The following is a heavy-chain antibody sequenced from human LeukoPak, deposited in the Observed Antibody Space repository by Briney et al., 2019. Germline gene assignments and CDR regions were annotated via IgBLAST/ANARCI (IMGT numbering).Heavy chain of an antibody. CDR1: GFTFSSYT. D-gene: IGHD6-6*01. CDR2: ISYDGSNK. Sequence: PGGSLRLSCADSGFTFSSYTMHWVRQAPGKGLEWVAVISYDGSNKYYADSVKGRFTISRDNSKNTLYVQMSSLRAEDTAVYYCARGQSASSSSPFDYWGQGTLVTVSS. CDR3: ARGQSASSSSPFDY. V-gene: IGHV3-30-3*01. J-gene: IGHJ4*02.